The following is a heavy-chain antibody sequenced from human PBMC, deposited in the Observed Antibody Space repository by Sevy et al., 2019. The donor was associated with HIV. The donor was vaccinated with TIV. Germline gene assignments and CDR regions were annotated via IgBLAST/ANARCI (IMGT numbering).Heavy chain of an antibody. J-gene: IGHJ4*02. V-gene: IGHV1-24*01. CDR2: FDPEDGET. CDR3: ATTKDYYESSGSPFDY. CDR1: GYTLTKLG. Sequence: ASVKVSCKVSGYTLTKLGMHWVRQAPGKGLEWMGSFDPEDGETIYAQKFQGRLTMTEDTSTDTAYMDLSSLRSEDTAVYFCATTKDYYESSGSPFDYWGQGIVVTVSS. D-gene: IGHD3-22*01.